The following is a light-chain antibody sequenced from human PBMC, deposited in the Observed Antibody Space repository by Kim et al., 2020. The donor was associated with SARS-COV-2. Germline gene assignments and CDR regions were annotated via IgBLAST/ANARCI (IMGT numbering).Light chain of an antibody. V-gene: IGKV1-39*01. Sequence: DIQMTQSPSSLSASVGDRVTITCRASQSISSYLSWYQQKPGKPPKLLIYAASNLQSGVPSRFSGSGSGTDFTLTISSLQPEDFATYFCQQSYSTPRTFGQGTKVDIK. CDR1: QSISSY. J-gene: IGKJ1*01. CDR3: QQSYSTPRT. CDR2: AAS.